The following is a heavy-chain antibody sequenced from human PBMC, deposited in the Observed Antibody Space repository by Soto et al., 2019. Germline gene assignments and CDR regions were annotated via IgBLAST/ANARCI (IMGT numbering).Heavy chain of an antibody. V-gene: IGHV4-39*02. CDR2: VHPSGNT. D-gene: IGHD2-21*01. CDR1: GGSFSSSPGYY. J-gene: IGHJ4*02. Sequence: QLQLQESGPGLVKPSETLSLTCTVSGGSFSSSPGYYWGWMRQPPGKGLEWIGTVHPSGNTYYNPSFKSRVTLSKDSSMHHLPLQLTSVTAADTAIYSCTTGGDAWKTGLWGQGTLVTASS. CDR3: TTGGDAWKTGL.